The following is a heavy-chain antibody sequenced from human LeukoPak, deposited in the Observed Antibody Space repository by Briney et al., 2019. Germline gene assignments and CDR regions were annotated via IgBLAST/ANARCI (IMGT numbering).Heavy chain of an antibody. CDR1: GYTFTSYD. D-gene: IGHD6-19*01. V-gene: IGHV1-8*01. J-gene: IGHJ6*03. CDR3: ARGYSSGWYQIYYYYMDV. CDR2: MYPNSGNT. Sequence: ASVKVSCKASGYTFTSYDINWVRQATGQGLEWMGWMYPNSGNTGYAQKFQGRVTMTRNTSISTAYMELSSLRSEDTAVYYCARGYSSGWYQIYYYYMDVWGKGTTVTVSS.